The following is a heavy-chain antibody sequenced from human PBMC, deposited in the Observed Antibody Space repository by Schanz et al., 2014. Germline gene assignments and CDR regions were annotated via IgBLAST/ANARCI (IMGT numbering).Heavy chain of an antibody. V-gene: IGHV3-23*01. CDR2: MSGSGSTA. Sequence: EVQLLESGGGLVQPGGSLRLSCAASGFPFSSYALHWVRQAPGKGLEWVSGMSGSGSTADYADSVKGRFTISRDNSRKTLYLQMNSLRADDTAVYYCAKDLYNYGIFDSWGQGTLXTVSS. D-gene: IGHD3-16*01. CDR1: GFPFSSYA. CDR3: AKDLYNYGIFDS. J-gene: IGHJ5*01.